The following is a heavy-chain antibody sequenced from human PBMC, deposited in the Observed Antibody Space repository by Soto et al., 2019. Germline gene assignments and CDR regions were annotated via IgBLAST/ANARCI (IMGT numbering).Heavy chain of an antibody. V-gene: IGHV3-20*04. CDR2: INWNGGST. D-gene: IGHD3-9*01. CDR1: GFTFDDYG. CDR3: ARDPRTSLYDILTCSDY. J-gene: IGHJ4*02. Sequence: PGGSLRLSCAASGFTFDDYGMSWVRQAPGKGLEWVSGINWNGGSTGYADSVKGRFTISRDNAKNSLYLQMNSLRAEDTALYYCARDPRTSLYDILTCSDYRGQGTLVTVSS.